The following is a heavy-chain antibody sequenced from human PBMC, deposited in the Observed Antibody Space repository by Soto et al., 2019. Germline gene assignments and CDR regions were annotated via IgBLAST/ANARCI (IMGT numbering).Heavy chain of an antibody. CDR2: INYSGST. D-gene: IGHD3-3*01. CDR3: ARTYYDFWSGSYYYYMDV. Sequence: SETLSLTCAVYGGSFSGYQWSWIRQAPGKGLEWIGEINYSGSTNYNPSLKSRVTISLDTSENQFSLKLNSVTAADTAVYYCARTYYDFWSGSYYYYMDVWGKGTTVTVSS. CDR1: GGSFSGYQ. V-gene: IGHV4-34*01. J-gene: IGHJ6*03.